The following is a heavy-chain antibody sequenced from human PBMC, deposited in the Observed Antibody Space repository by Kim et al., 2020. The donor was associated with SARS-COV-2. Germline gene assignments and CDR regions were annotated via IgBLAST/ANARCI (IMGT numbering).Heavy chain of an antibody. CDR2: LSFDATHL. Sequence: GGSLRLSCAASGFTFKDYAMHWVRQAPGKGLDWVSALSFDATHLYYADSVKGRFTISRDNSRNTLYLQMNSLRPEDTAVYYCATDHDYGSGIGWFHSWGQGTLVTVSS. D-gene: IGHD3-10*01. CDR3: ATDHDYGSGIGWFHS. CDR1: GFTFKDYA. V-gene: IGHV3-30*19. J-gene: IGHJ5*01.